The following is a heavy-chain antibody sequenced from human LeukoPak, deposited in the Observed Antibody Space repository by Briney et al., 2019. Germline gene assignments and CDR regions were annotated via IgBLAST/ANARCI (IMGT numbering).Heavy chain of an antibody. Sequence: GGSLRPSCAASDFTFSTYDMHWVRQAPGKGLEWVAVISYDGSYKFYADSVKGRFTISRDNSKSTLYLQMNSLRAEDTAVYYCAKDRYSGLNTIDYWGQGTLVTVSS. CDR1: DFTFSTYD. J-gene: IGHJ4*02. CDR3: AKDRYSGLNTIDY. CDR2: ISYDGSYK. D-gene: IGHD6-13*01. V-gene: IGHV3-30*18.